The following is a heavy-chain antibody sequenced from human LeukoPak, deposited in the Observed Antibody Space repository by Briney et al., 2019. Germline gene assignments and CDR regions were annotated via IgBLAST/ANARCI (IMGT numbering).Heavy chain of an antibody. V-gene: IGHV3-30-3*01. Sequence: LSLTCAVYGESFSGYYWSWIRQPPGKGLEWVAVISYDGSNKYYADSVKGRFTISRDNSKNTLYLQMNSLRAEDTAVYYCARERDYYDSSGYYDAFDIWGQGTMVTVSS. CDR2: ISYDGSNK. D-gene: IGHD3-22*01. CDR1: GESFSGYY. CDR3: ARERDYYDSSGYYDAFDI. J-gene: IGHJ3*02.